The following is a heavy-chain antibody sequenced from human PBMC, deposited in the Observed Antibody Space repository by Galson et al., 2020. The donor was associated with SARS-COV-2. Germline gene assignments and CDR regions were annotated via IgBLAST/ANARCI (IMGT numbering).Heavy chain of an antibody. V-gene: IGHV3-23*01. D-gene: IGHD2-21*01. J-gene: IGHJ5*02. CDR2: ISGSGGST. CDR1: GFTFSTYA. Sequence: GGSLRLSCAASGFTFSTYAMRWVRQAPGKGLEWVSAISGSGGSTYYADSVRGRFTISRDNSKSTLYLQMNSLRAEDTAVFYCAKAGVAYCGGDCYGWFDPWGQGTLVTVSS. CDR3: AKAGVAYCGGDCYGWFDP.